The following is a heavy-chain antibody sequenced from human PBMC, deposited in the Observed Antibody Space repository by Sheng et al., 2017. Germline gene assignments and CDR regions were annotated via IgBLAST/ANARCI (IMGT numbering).Heavy chain of an antibody. CDR2: IIPLFRSA. CDR3: ARLSARTTGDPLIIDY. Sequence: PGQGLEWMGGIIPLFRSATYSQKFQGRIWMTADNSRNTLYLQMNSLKVEDTAVYYCARLSARTTGDPLIIDYWGQGTLVTVSS. D-gene: IGHD7-27*01. V-gene: IGHV1-69*06. J-gene: IGHJ4*02.